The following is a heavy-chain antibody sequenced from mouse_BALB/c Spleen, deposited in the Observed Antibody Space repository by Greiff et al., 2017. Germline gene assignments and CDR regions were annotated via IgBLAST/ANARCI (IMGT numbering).Heavy chain of an antibody. CDR3: ARRFITTVDYYAMDY. J-gene: IGHJ4*01. D-gene: IGHD1-1*01. CDR2: ISSGGSYT. V-gene: IGHV5-6*01. CDR1: GFTFSSYG. Sequence: EVQLVESGGDLVKPGGSLKLSCAASGFTFSSYGMSWVRQTPDKRLEWVATISSGGSYTYYPDSVKGRFTISRDNAKNTLYLQMSSLKSEDTAMYYCARRFITTVDYYAMDYWGQGTSVTVSS.